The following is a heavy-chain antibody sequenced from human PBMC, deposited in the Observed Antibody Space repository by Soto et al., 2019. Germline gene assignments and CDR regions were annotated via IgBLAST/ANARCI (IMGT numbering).Heavy chain of an antibody. Sequence: SLKVSCKASGGTFSSYTISWVRHAPGQGLEWMGGVIPILGIAHYAQKFQGRVTITADKSTSTAYMELSSLRSEATAVYYCETLGYSSGWYRSNFDYWGQGTLVTVSS. V-gene: IGHV1-69*10. CDR1: GGTFSSYT. D-gene: IGHD6-19*01. J-gene: IGHJ4*02. CDR3: ETLGYSSGWYRSNFDY. CDR2: VIPILGIA.